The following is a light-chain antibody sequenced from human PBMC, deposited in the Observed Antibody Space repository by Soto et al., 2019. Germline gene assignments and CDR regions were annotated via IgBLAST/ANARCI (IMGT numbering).Light chain of an antibody. V-gene: IGKV3-20*01. J-gene: IGKJ1*01. CDR3: QKYRNSTQT. CDR1: QSVSSSY. Sequence: EIVLTQSPGTLSLSPGERATLSCRASQSVSSSYLAWYQLKPGQAPRLLIYGASSRATGIPDRFSGSGSGTDLTLTINRLEPEEFAVYYCQKYRNSTQTVGRGTKVDIK. CDR2: GAS.